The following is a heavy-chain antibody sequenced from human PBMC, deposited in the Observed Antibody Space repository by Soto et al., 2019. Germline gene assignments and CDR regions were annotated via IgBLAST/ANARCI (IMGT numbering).Heavy chain of an antibody. CDR1: GGTFSSYA. J-gene: IGHJ5*01. CDR3: AGASIAARPDRVRGWFDP. D-gene: IGHD6-6*01. CDR2: IIPIFGTA. Sequence: QVQLVQSGAEVKKPGSSVKVSCKASGGTFSSYAISWVRQAPGQGLEWMGGIIPIFGTANYAQKFQGRVTITGDKSTSTAYLELSSLRSEGTAVYYCAGASIAARPDRVRGWFDPWGQGTLVTVSS. V-gene: IGHV1-69*06.